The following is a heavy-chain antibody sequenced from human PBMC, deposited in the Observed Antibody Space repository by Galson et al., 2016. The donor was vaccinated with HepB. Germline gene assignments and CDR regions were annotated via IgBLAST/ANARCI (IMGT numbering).Heavy chain of an antibody. D-gene: IGHD3-22*01. Sequence: SLRLSCAASGFTFGDYAMHWVRQAPGKGLEWVSGISWNSGNIGYADSVKGRFTISRDNAKNSLYLQMNSLRAEDTALYYCARETYHYQYDSRIYKESYYLDYWGQGTLVTVSS. CDR2: ISWNSGNI. V-gene: IGHV3-9*01. J-gene: IGHJ4*02. CDR3: ARETYHYQYDSRIYKESYYLDY. CDR1: GFTFGDYA.